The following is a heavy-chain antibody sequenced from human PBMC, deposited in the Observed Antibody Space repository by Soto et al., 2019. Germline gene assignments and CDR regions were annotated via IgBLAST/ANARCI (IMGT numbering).Heavy chain of an antibody. Sequence: EVQLLESGGGLVQPGGSLRLSCAASGFTFSSYAMSWVRQAPGKGLEWVSAISGSGGSTYYADSVKGRFTISRDNSKNTLYLQMNSLRADDTAVYYCAKGTDYYYGSGSYYSAFDIWGQGRMVTVSS. CDR1: GFTFSSYA. J-gene: IGHJ3*02. D-gene: IGHD3-10*01. CDR3: AKGTDYYYGSGSYYSAFDI. V-gene: IGHV3-23*01. CDR2: ISGSGGST.